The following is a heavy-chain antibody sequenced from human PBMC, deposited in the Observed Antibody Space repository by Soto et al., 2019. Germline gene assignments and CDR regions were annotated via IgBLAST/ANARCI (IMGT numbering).Heavy chain of an antibody. CDR1: GGTFSSYA. Sequence: ASVKVSCKASGGTFSSYAISWVRQAPGQGLEWMGGIIPIFGTANYAQKFQGRVTITADESTSTAYMELSSLRSEDTAVYYCARVHSSSSYYYYYMDVWGKGTTVTVSS. CDR2: IIPIFGTA. V-gene: IGHV1-69*13. CDR3: ARVHSSSSYYYYYMDV. J-gene: IGHJ6*03. D-gene: IGHD6-6*01.